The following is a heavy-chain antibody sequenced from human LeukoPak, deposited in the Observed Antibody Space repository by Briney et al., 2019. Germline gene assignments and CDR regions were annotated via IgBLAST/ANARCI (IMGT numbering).Heavy chain of an antibody. V-gene: IGHV4-39*01. CDR2: IYYGGST. CDR1: GGSISSSGYY. Sequence: PSETLSFTCSVSGGSISSSGYYWGWIRQPPGKGLEWIGSIYYGGSTYYNPSLKSRVTISVDTSKNQFSLKLSSVTAADTAVYYCVRGSSGWYNWFDPWGQGTLVTVSS. CDR3: VRGSSGWYNWFDP. D-gene: IGHD6-19*01. J-gene: IGHJ5*02.